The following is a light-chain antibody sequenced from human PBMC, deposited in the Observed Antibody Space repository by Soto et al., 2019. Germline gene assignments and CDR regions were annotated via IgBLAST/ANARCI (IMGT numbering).Light chain of an antibody. Sequence: QSALTQPAAVSGSTGQPITISCTGTSSDVGSYNLVSWYQQHPGKAPKLMIYEVSKRPSGVSNRFSGSKSGNTASLTISGLQAEDEADYYCCSYAGSSTYVFGTGTKVTVL. CDR3: CSYAGSSTYV. CDR2: EVS. CDR1: SSDVGSYNL. V-gene: IGLV2-23*02. J-gene: IGLJ1*01.